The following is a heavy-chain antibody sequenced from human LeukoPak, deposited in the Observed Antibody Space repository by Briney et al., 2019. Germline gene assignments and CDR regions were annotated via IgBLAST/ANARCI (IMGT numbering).Heavy chain of an antibody. D-gene: IGHD6-13*01. CDR2: IYDSGST. CDR1: GGSIRSSYYY. CDR3: ALTAAVFDYSYYYGMDV. J-gene: IGHJ6*02. Sequence: SETLSLTCTVSGGSIRSSYYYWGWIRQPPGKGLEWIGSIYDSGSTYYNPSLKSRVTISVDTSKNQFSLKLNSVTAADTAVYYCALTAAVFDYSYYYGMDVWGQGTAVTVSS. V-gene: IGHV4-39*01.